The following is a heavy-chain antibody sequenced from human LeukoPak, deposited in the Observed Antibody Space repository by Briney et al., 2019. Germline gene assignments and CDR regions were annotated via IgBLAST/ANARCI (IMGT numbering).Heavy chain of an antibody. CDR1: GFTFSNYW. D-gene: IGHD5-12*01. CDR2: IKQDGSEK. V-gene: IGHV3-7*05. J-gene: IGHJ4*02. Sequence: GGSLRLSCAASGFTFSNYWMSWVRQAPGKGLEWVANIKQDGSEKYYVDSVKGRFSISRDNAKNSLHLQMSSLRAEDTAVYYCVRDSPGYGAYDFDWGQGTLVTVSS. CDR3: VRDSPGYGAYDFD.